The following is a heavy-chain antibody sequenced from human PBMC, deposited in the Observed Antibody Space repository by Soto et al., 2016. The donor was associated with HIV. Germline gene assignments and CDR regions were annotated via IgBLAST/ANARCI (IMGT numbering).Heavy chain of an antibody. CDR1: SGSFSGYY. V-gene: IGHV4-34*01. CDR2: IIHSGRT. CDR3: ARGQRAGDRRFDY. D-gene: IGHD7-27*01. J-gene: IGHJ4*02. Sequence: VQLQQWGTGLLKPSETLSLTCAVYSGSFSGYYWSWIRQSPGKGLEWIGEIIHSGRTYYNPSPKSRVTISIDTSKNQFSLNLTSMTAADTALYYCARGQRAGDRRFDYWGQGTLVTVSS.